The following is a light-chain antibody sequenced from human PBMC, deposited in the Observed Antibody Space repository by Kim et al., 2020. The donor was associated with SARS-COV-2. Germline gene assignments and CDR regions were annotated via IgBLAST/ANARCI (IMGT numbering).Light chain of an antibody. V-gene: IGKV3-20*01. CDR1: SRVISGF. CDR3: QQYDTSPRT. Sequence: SPGGNGTPSSGAGSRVISGFLAWYQQKPGQAPKLLIYAASSRATGVPARFSGSGSGTDFTLTISSLEPEDFAVYYCQQYDTSPRTFGQGTKVEIK. CDR2: AAS. J-gene: IGKJ1*01.